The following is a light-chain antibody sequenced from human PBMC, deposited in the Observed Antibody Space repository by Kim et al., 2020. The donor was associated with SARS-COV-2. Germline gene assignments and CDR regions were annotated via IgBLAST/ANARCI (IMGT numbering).Light chain of an antibody. Sequence: SYELTQPPSVSVSPAQTARITCSGDALPKQYAYWYQQKPGQAPVLLIYKDTERPSGIPERFSGSSSGTTVTLTISGVQAEDEADYYCQSADSSGTPWVFGGGTQLTVL. CDR3: QSADSSGTPWV. V-gene: IGLV3-25*03. CDR1: ALPKQY. J-gene: IGLJ3*02. CDR2: KDT.